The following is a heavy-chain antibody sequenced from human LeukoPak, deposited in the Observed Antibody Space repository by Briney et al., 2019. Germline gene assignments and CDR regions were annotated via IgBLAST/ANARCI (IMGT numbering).Heavy chain of an antibody. CDR2: INHSGST. CDR3: AQRGVVTGFDI. CDR1: GGSFSGYY. Sequence: SETLSLTCAVYGGSFSGYYWSWIRQPPGKGLEWIGEINHSGSTDYNPSLKSRVTISVDTSKRQFSLILDSVTAADTAVYYCAQRGVVTGFDIWGQGTMVTVSS. V-gene: IGHV4-34*06. J-gene: IGHJ3*02. D-gene: IGHD4-23*01.